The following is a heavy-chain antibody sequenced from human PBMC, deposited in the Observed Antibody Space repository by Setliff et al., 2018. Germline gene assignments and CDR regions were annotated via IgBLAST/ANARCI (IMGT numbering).Heavy chain of an antibody. Sequence: PSETLSLTCSVYGESFSNNYWSWIRQPPGKGLEWIGEVNRYGSGDYNPSLESRVTISVDTSKKEFSLTLTSVTAADTALYYCRQAVVGRDVFDVWGQGTMVTV. CDR2: VNRYGSG. V-gene: IGHV4-34*01. D-gene: IGHD1-1*01. J-gene: IGHJ3*01. CDR3: RQAVVGRDVFDV. CDR1: GESFSNNY.